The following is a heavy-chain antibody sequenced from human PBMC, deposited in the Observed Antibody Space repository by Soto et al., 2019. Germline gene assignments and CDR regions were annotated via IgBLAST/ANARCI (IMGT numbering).Heavy chain of an antibody. Sequence: QVQLVQSGAEEKKPGASVKVSCKASGYTFTGYAMHWVRQAPGQRLEWMGWINAGNGNTKYSQKFQGRVTITRDTSASTAYMELRSLRSEDSDVYYCARAVAVPADFDYWGQGTLVTVSS. CDR3: ARAVAVPADFDY. D-gene: IGHD6-19*01. J-gene: IGHJ4*02. CDR2: INAGNGNT. CDR1: GYTFTGYA. V-gene: IGHV1-3*05.